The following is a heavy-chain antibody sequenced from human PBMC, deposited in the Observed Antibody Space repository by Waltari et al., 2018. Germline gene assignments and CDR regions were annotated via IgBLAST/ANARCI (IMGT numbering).Heavy chain of an antibody. CDR1: GGTFNNYA. J-gene: IGHJ6*02. CDR3: ARVGGSYLGVDYFYYNMDV. Sequence: QVQLVQSGAEVKKPGSSVKVSCKASGGTFNNYAISWLRQAPGQGSEWMGWVIPYIHTSNYAKKFQCRFTITADGSTSTAYMELSGLRSEDTAVYFCARVGGSYLGVDYFYYNMDVWGQGTSVTVSS. V-gene: IGHV1-69*01. D-gene: IGHD1-26*01. CDR2: VIPYIHTS.